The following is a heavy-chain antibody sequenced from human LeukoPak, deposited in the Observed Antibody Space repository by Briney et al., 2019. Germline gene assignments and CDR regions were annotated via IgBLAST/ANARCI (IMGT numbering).Heavy chain of an antibody. CDR1: GGSISSGGYY. Sequence: PSQTLSLTCTVSGGSISSGGYYWSWIRQHPGKGLEWIGYIYYSGSTYYNPSLKSRVTMSVDTSKNQFSLKLSSVTAADTAVYYCARGGSGSYFTGPQLDYWGQGTLVTVSS. J-gene: IGHJ4*02. D-gene: IGHD1-26*01. CDR3: ARGGSGSYFTGPQLDY. V-gene: IGHV4-31*03. CDR2: IYYSGST.